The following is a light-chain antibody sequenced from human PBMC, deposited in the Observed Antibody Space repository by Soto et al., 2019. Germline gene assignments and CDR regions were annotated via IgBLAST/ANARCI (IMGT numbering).Light chain of an antibody. CDR2: AAS. Sequence: DIQMTQSPFSLSASVGDRVTITCRASQSISNSLNWYQQKPGKAPKLLIYAASSLQSGVPSRFSGSGSGTDFTLTISRLQPEDFATYYCQQSYSTLMYTFGRGTKLEI. CDR3: QQSYSTLMYT. J-gene: IGKJ2*01. V-gene: IGKV1-39*01. CDR1: QSISNS.